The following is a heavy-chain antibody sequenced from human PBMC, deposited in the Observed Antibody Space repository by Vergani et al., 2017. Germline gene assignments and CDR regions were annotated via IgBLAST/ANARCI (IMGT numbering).Heavy chain of an antibody. CDR2: ISYDGTQK. CDR1: GFTSSYYG. J-gene: IGHJ6*02. D-gene: IGHD2-2*01. CDR3: ARDAHGWHCSSTSCSNYYYYGMDV. Sequence: QVHLVESGGGVVQPGRSLRLSCVVSGFTSSYYGMHWVRQAPGKGLEWVAVISYDGTQKYYADSVKGRFTISRDNAKNSLYLQMNSLRAEDTAVYYCARDAHGWHCSSTSCSNYYYYGMDVWGQGTTVTVSS. V-gene: IGHV3-30*03.